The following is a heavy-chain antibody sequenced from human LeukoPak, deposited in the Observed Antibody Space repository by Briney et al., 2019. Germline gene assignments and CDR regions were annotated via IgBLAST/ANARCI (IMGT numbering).Heavy chain of an antibody. J-gene: IGHJ4*02. V-gene: IGHV4-39*01. CDR2: IYYSGST. Sequence: SETLSLTCTVSGGSISSSSYYWGWIRQPPGKVLEWIGSIYYSGSTYYNPSLKSRVTISVDTSKNQLSLKLSSVTAADTAVYYCASARTSSRSWFTFDYWGQGILVTVSS. CDR3: ASARTSSRSWFTFDY. D-gene: IGHD6-13*01. CDR1: GGSISSSSYY.